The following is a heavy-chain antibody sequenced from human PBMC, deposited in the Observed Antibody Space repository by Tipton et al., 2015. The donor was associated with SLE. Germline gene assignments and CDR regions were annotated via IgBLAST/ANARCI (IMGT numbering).Heavy chain of an antibody. Sequence: LRLSCAVYGGSFSGYYWSWIRQPPGKGLEWIGEINHSGSTNYNPSLKSPVTISVDTSKNQFSLKLRSVTAADTAVYYCATPGPQRAFDIWGQGTMVTVSS. CDR2: INHSGST. V-gene: IGHV4-34*01. J-gene: IGHJ3*02. CDR1: GGSFSGYY. D-gene: IGHD3-10*01. CDR3: ATPGPQRAFDI.